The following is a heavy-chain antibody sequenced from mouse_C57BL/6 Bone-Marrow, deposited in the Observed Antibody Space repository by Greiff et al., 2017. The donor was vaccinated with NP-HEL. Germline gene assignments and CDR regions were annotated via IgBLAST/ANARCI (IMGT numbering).Heavy chain of an antibody. V-gene: IGHV10-1*01. CDR1: GFSFNTYA. CDR2: IRSKSNNYAT. D-gene: IGHD2-3*01. CDR3: VRHDGPFMDY. Sequence: EVQRVESGGGLVQPKGSLKLSCAASGFSFNTYAMNWVRQAPGKGLEWVARIRSKSNNYATYFADSVKDRFTISRDDSESMLYLQMNNLKTEDTAMYYCVRHDGPFMDYWGQGTSVTVSS. J-gene: IGHJ4*01.